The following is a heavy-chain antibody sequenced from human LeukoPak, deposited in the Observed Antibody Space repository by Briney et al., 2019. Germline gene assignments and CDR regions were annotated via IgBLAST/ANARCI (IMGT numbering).Heavy chain of an antibody. CDR3: ARGGAVTIFGVVSSAIINWFDP. Sequence: SETLSLTCTVSGGSISSYYWSWIRQPPGKGLEWIGYIYYSGSTNYNPSLKSRVTISVDTSKNQFSLKLSSVTAADTAVYYCARGGAVTIFGVVSSAIINWFDPWGQGTLVTVSS. CDR2: IYYSGST. V-gene: IGHV4-59*01. D-gene: IGHD3-3*01. CDR1: GGSISSYY. J-gene: IGHJ5*02.